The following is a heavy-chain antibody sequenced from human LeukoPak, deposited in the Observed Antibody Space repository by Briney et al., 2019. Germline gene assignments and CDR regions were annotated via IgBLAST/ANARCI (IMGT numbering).Heavy chain of an antibody. J-gene: IGHJ4*02. V-gene: IGHV3-23*01. CDR1: GFTFSSYA. D-gene: IGHD3-3*01. CDR2: ISGSGGST. CDR3: EGNRITILGVVMDYFDY. Sequence: GGSLRLSCAASGFTFSSYAMSWVRQAPGKGLEWVSAISGSGGSTYYADSVKGRFTISRDNSKNTLYLQMNSLRAEDTAVYYCEGNRITILGVVMDYFDYWGQGTLVTVSS.